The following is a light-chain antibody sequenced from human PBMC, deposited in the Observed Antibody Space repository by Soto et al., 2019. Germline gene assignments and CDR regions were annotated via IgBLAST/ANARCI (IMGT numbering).Light chain of an antibody. CDR1: QSISSW. V-gene: IGKV1-5*01. J-gene: IGKJ1*01. CDR2: DAS. CDR3: QQYKSXLT. Sequence: DIQMTQSPSTLSASVGDRVTITCRASQSISSWLAWYQQKPGKAPKLLIYDASSLESGVPSRFSGSGSGTEFTLTISSLQPDDFATYYCQQYKSXLTFGQGTKV.